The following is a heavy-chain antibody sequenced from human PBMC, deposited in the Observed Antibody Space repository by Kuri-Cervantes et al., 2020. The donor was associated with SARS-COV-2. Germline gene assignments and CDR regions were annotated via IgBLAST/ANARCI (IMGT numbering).Heavy chain of an antibody. Sequence: SVKVSCKASGGTFSSYAISWVRQAPGQGLEWMGRIIPILGTANYAQKFQGRVTITADKSTSTAYMELSSLRSEDTAAYYCARDFIAAAGIDYWGQGTLVTVSS. D-gene: IGHD6-13*01. CDR1: GGTFSSYA. CDR3: ARDFIAAAGIDY. CDR2: IIPILGTA. J-gene: IGHJ4*02. V-gene: IGHV1-69*04.